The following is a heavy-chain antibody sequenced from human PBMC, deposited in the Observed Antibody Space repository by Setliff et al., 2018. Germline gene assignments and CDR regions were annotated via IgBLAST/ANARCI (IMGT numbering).Heavy chain of an antibody. CDR1: GASINSGHY. Sequence: SETLSLTCAVSGASINSGHYWGWIRQPPGKGLEWIATIYHRGRKYYNPSLQSRVSVSLDTSKNHFSLRLTSMTAADTAVYYCATPGRDDLDSPFKPFDIWGQGTMVTVSS. CDR2: IYHRGRK. CDR3: ATPGRDDLDSPFKPFDI. V-gene: IGHV4-38-2*01. J-gene: IGHJ3*02. D-gene: IGHD3-3*01.